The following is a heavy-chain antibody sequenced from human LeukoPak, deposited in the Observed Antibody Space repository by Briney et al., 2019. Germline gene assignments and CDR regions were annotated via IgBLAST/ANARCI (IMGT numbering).Heavy chain of an antibody. J-gene: IGHJ4*02. V-gene: IGHV3-30*18. CDR3: AKADSITGTDY. Sequence: GGPLRLSCAASGFTFSSYGMLWVRQAPGKGLEWVAVISYDGSNKYYADSVKGRFTISRDNSKNTLYLQMNSLRAEDTAVYYCAKADSITGTDYWGQGTLVTVSS. CDR1: GFTFSSYG. D-gene: IGHD1-20*01. CDR2: ISYDGSNK.